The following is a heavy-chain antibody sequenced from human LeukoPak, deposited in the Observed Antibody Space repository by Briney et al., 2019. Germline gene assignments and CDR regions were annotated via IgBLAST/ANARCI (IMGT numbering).Heavy chain of an antibody. D-gene: IGHD1-26*01. V-gene: IGHV3-23*01. Sequence: GWSLRLSCAAAGFAVNTNYITWVRQAPGKGLEWVSGISGGGGSTSYADSVKGRFTISRDNSKNTLFLQMNSLRAEDTAVYFCAKVPIVGATIGYFDFWGQGTLVTVSS. CDR1: GFAVNTNY. J-gene: IGHJ4*02. CDR2: ISGGGGST. CDR3: AKVPIVGATIGYFDF.